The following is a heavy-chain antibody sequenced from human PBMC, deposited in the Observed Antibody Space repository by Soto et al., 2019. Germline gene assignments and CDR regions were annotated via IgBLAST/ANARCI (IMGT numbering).Heavy chain of an antibody. Sequence: QVQLVQSGAEVKKPGSSVKVSCKASGGTFSSYTISWVRQAPGQGLEWMGRIIPILGIANYAQKFQGRVKITADKYTSTAYMELSSLRSVDTAVYYCARDGLCSTSFYPGWFDPWGQGTLVTVSS. CDR1: GGTFSSYT. V-gene: IGHV1-69*08. D-gene: IGHD2-2*01. CDR2: IIPILGIA. CDR3: ARDGLCSTSFYPGWFDP. J-gene: IGHJ5*02.